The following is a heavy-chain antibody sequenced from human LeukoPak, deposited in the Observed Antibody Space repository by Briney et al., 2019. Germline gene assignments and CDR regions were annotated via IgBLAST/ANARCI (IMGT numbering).Heavy chain of an antibody. CDR1: GFTFSSYA. Sequence: PGGSLRLYSAAYGFTFSSYAMSWVRQAPGKGLQWVSAISGSGGSTYYADSVKGRFTISRDNSKNTRYLQMNSLRAGDTAVYYCAREDAYYFDYWGQGTLVTVSS. CDR2: ISGSGGST. V-gene: IGHV3-23*01. CDR3: AREDAYYFDY. J-gene: IGHJ4*02.